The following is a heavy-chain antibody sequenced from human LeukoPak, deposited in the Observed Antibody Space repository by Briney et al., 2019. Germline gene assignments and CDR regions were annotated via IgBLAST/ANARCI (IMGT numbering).Heavy chain of an antibody. V-gene: IGHV3-48*03. Sequence: GGFLRLSCAASGFTFSSYEMNWVRQAPGKGLEWVSYISSSGSTIYYADSVKGRFTISRDNAKNSLYLQMNSLRAEDTAVYYCARDSGRNYRGAFDIWGQGTMVTVSS. CDR1: GFTFSSYE. D-gene: IGHD4-23*01. CDR2: ISSSGSTI. CDR3: ARDSGRNYRGAFDI. J-gene: IGHJ3*02.